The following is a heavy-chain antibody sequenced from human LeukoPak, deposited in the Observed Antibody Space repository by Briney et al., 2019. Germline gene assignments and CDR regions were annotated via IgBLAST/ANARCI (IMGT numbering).Heavy chain of an antibody. D-gene: IGHD1-26*01. V-gene: IGHV5-51*01. CDR3: ALAREIATYFDD. J-gene: IGHJ4*02. CDR1: GYSFTSYW. Sequence: GESLKISCKGSGYSFTSYWIGWVRQMPGKGLEWMGIIYPSDSNIRYSPSFQGQVTISADKSISTAYLQWSSLQASDPAMYYCALAREIATYFDDWGQGTLVTVSS. CDR2: IYPSDSNI.